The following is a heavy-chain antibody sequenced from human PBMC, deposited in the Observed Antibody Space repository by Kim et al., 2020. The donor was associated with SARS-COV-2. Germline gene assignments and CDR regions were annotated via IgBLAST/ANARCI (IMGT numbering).Heavy chain of an antibody. CDR1: GGSISSYY. D-gene: IGHD4-17*01. V-gene: IGHV4-59*08. CDR3: GRRRYVDYAFDM. J-gene: IGHJ3*02. CDR2: IYYTGTT. Sequence: SETLSRTCTVSGGSISSYYWTWIRQPPGKGLQWIGNIYYTGTTDYNPSLKSRVSMSIDRSDDRFSLSLTSLTAADTALYFCGRRRYVDYAFDMWG.